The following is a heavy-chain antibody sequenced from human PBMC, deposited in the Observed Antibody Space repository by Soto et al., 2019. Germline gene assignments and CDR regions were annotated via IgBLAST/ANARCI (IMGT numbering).Heavy chain of an antibody. CDR2: ISGFNGKT. Sequence: ASVKVSCKTSGYSFARYGVSWVRQAPGQGLEWLGWISGFNGKTEYSQTLRDRVTLTTDTSTGTVYMELSSLRSEDTAVYYCARGAMIAEYYFDYWGQGTLVTVSS. CDR3: ARGAMIAEYYFDY. D-gene: IGHD3-22*01. V-gene: IGHV1-18*01. J-gene: IGHJ4*02. CDR1: GYSFARYG.